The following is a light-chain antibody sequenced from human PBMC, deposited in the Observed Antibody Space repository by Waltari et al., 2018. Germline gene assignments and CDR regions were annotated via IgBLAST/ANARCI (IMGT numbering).Light chain of an antibody. J-gene: IGLJ2*01. CDR2: EVS. CDR1: SSDVGNYNL. CDR3: CSYAGSGSSVV. V-gene: IGLV2-23*02. Sequence: QSALTQPASVSGSPGQSIPIPCTGTSSDVGNYNLVSWYQQHPGKAPKLIIYEVSQRPSGVSNRFSGSKSGTTASLTISGLQAEDEADFYCCSYAGSGSSVVFGGGTKLTVL.